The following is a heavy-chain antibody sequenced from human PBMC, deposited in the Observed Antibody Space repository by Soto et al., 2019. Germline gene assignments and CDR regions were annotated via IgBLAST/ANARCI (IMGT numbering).Heavy chain of an antibody. D-gene: IGHD2-2*01. V-gene: IGHV4-61*01. Sequence: KPSETLSLTCTVSGGSVSSGSYYWSWIRQPPGKGLEWIGYIYYSGSTNYNPSLKSRVTISVDTSKNQFSLKLSSVTAADTAVYYCARDAAIVVVQAPHYYYGMDVWGQGTTVTVSS. CDR3: ARDAAIVVVQAPHYYYGMDV. CDR1: GGSVSSGSYY. CDR2: IYYSGST. J-gene: IGHJ6*02.